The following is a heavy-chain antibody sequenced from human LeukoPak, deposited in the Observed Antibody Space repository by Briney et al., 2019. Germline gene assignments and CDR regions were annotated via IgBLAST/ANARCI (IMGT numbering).Heavy chain of an antibody. V-gene: IGHV3-30*03. CDR3: ASDLIY. CDR1: GFTFSSYG. Sequence: GRSLRLSCAASGFTFSSYGMHWVRQAPGKGLEWVAVISYDGSNKYYADSVKGRFTISRDNSKNTLYLQMNSLRAEDTAVYYCASDLIYWGQGTLVTVSS. J-gene: IGHJ4*02. CDR2: ISYDGSNK.